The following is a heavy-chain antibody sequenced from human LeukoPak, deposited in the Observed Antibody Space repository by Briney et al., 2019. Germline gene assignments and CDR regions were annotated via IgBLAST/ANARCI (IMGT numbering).Heavy chain of an antibody. CDR3: AKLKGYCGGDCYSANDH. CDR1: GFTFSSYW. Sequence: PGGSLRLSCAASGFTFSSYWMHWVRQAPGKGLVWVSRISPDGSSALYADSVKGRFTISRDNAKNTLYLQMNTLRAEDTAVYYCAKLKGYCGGDCYSANDHWGQGTLVTVSS. V-gene: IGHV3-74*01. J-gene: IGHJ4*02. CDR2: ISPDGSSA. D-gene: IGHD2-21*02.